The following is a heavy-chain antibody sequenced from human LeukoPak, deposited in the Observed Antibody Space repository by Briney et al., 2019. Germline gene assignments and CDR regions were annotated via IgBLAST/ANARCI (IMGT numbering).Heavy chain of an antibody. D-gene: IGHD4-17*01. CDR3: ARARDYGADS. CDR2: VSGYNGNT. CDR1: GYTFATYG. J-gene: IGHJ5*01. Sequence: ASVKVSCKASGYTFATYGLSWVRQAPGQGLEWMGWVSGYNGNTNCAQKFQGRVTMTIHTSTSTSYMELRSLTSDDTAVYYCARARDYGADSWGQGTLVTVSS. V-gene: IGHV1-18*01.